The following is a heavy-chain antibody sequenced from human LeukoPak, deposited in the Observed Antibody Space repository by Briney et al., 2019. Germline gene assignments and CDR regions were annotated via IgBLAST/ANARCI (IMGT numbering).Heavy chain of an antibody. D-gene: IGHD5-18*01. CDR2: ISSSSSYI. CDR1: GFTFSSYS. J-gene: IGHJ4*02. CDR3: AILRGYSYGFAGFDY. V-gene: IGHV3-21*01. Sequence: GGSLRLSCAASGFTFSSYSMNLVRQAPGKGLEWVSSISSSSSYIYYADSVKGRFTISRDNAKNSLYLQMNSLRAEDTAVYYCAILRGYSYGFAGFDYWGQGTLVTVSS.